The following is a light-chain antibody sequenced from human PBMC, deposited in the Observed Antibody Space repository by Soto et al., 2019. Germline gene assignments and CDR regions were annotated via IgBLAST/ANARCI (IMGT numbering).Light chain of an antibody. CDR3: CSYVGSDTYVV. J-gene: IGLJ2*01. CDR1: SSDVGTYNY. V-gene: IGLV2-11*01. CDR2: DVN. Sequence: QSALTQPRSVSGSPGQSVTISCTGTSSDVGTYNYVSWYQHHPGKAPKLLIYDVNMRPSGVPDRFSGSKSGNTASLTISGLQAEDEADYSCCSYVGSDTYVVFGGGTKLTVL.